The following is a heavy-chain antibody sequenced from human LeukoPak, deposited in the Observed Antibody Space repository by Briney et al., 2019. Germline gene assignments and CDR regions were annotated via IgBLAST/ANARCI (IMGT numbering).Heavy chain of an antibody. J-gene: IGHJ6*03. CDR3: ARASGRIVAEGYYYYMDV. V-gene: IGHV4-34*01. CDR1: GGSFSGYY. Sequence: PSETLSLTCAVYGGSFSGYYWSWIRQPPGKGLEWIGEINHSGSTNYNPSLKSRVTISVDTSKNQFSLKLSSVTAVDTAVYYCARASGRIVAEGYYYYMDVWGKGTTVTVSS. D-gene: IGHD5-12*01. CDR2: INHSGST.